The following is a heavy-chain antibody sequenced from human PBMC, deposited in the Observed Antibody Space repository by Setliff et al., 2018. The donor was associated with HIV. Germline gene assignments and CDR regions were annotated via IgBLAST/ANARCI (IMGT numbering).Heavy chain of an antibody. V-gene: IGHV4-4*07. D-gene: IGHD2-21*02. Sequence: PSETLSLTCTVSGGSIIGRYWSWIRQPAGKGLEWIGRIYPTGSANYNPSLKSRAIISVDTSKNQFSLKLNSVTAADTAVYYCARDSVSGVVTADNNWFDPWGQGTLVTVSS. CDR3: ARDSVSGVVTADNNWFDP. J-gene: IGHJ5*02. CDR2: IYPTGSA. CDR1: GGSIIGRY.